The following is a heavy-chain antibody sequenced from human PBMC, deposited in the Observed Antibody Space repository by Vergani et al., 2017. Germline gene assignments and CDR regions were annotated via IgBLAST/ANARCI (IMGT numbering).Heavy chain of an antibody. Sequence: QVQLQESGPGLVKPSETLSLTSPVSCRSISTSSWPWFRPPPCTGLQLSGYIYYSGSNNYNPSLKSRVTLSIDTSKNQFSLKLSSVTAADTAVYYCATGVGWLQPFDYWGQGTLVTVSA. D-gene: IGHD5-24*01. J-gene: IGHJ4*02. CDR3: ATGVGWLQPFDY. CDR1: CRSISTSS. CDR2: IYYSGSN. V-gene: IGHV4-59*01.